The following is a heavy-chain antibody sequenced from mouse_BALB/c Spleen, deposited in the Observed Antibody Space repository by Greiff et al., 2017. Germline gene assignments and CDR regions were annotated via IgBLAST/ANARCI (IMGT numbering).Heavy chain of an antibody. CDR2: INPSTGYT. V-gene: IGHV1-7*01. CDR3: ARWGNYFDY. CDR1: GYTFTSYW. J-gene: IGHJ2*01. Sequence: QVQLHQSGAELAKPGASVKMSCKASGYTFTSYWMHWVKQRPGQGLEWIGYINPSTGYTEYNQKFKDKATLTADKSSSTAYMQLSSLTSEDSAVYYCARWGNYFDYWGQGTTLTVSS.